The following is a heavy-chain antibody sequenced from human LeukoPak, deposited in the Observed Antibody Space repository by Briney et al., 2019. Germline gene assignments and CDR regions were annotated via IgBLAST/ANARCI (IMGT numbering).Heavy chain of an antibody. CDR3: ARHRSSWLIDY. J-gene: IGHJ4*02. CDR1: GFTFSNYG. V-gene: IGHV3-30*03. CDR2: ISYDGSNK. D-gene: IGHD6-6*01. Sequence: GGSLRLSCAASGFTFSNYGMHWVRQAPGEGLEWVAIISYDGSNKYYADSVKGRFTISRDNSKNMLYLQMNSLRAEDTAVYYCARHRSSWLIDYWGQGTLVTVSS.